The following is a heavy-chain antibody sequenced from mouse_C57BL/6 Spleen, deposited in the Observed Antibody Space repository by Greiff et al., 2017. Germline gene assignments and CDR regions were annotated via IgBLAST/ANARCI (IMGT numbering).Heavy chain of an antibody. V-gene: IGHV1-81*01. J-gene: IGHJ1*03. CDR2: IYPRSGNT. CDR3: ARYDYDRYFDV. CDR1: GYTFTSYG. D-gene: IGHD2-4*01. Sequence: QVQLQQSGAELARPGASVTLSCKASGYTFTSYGISWVKQRTGQGLEWIGEIYPRSGNTSYNEKFKGKATLTADKSSSTAYMELRSLTSEDSAVYFCARYDYDRYFDVWGTGTTVTVSS.